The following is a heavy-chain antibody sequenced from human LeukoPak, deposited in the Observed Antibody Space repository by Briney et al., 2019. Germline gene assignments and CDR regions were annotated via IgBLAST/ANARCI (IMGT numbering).Heavy chain of an antibody. J-gene: IGHJ4*02. V-gene: IGHV4-59*12. Sequence: SETLSLTCTVSGGSISSYYWSWIRQPPGKGLEWIGYIYYSGSTYYNPSLKSRVTISVDTSKNQFSLKLSSVTAADTAVYYCARDYGDDAGYWGQGTLVTVSS. D-gene: IGHD4-17*01. CDR2: IYYSGST. CDR3: ARDYGDDAGY. CDR1: GGSISSYY.